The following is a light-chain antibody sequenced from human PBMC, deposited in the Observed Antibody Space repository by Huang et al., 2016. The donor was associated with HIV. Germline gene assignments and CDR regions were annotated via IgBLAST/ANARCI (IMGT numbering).Light chain of an antibody. Sequence: EIVMTQFPAILSVSPGERVTLSCRASQNIGSDLAWYQQRPGQAPRLLIDAASIRATDIPDTFSGGGSGTEFTLTISRLQSEDFAVYYCQQYKNWPRLAFAQGTRLEI. CDR2: AAS. J-gene: IGKJ2*01. CDR3: QQYKNWPRLA. CDR1: QNIGSD. V-gene: IGKV3-15*01.